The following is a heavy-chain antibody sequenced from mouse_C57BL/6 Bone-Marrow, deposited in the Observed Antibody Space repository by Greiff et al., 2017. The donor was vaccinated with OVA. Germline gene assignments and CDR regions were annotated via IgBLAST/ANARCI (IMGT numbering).Heavy chain of an antibody. CDR3: ARKTADGYSWFAY. J-gene: IGHJ3*01. V-gene: IGHV2-2*01. D-gene: IGHD2-3*01. Sequence: QVQLQQSGPGLVQPSQSLSITCTVSGFSLTSYGVHWVRQSPGQGLEWLGVIWSGGSTDYNAAFIYRLSISKDNSKSQVFFKMNSLQADDTAIYYCARKTADGYSWFAYWGQGTLVTVSA. CDR2: IWSGGST. CDR1: GFSLTSYG.